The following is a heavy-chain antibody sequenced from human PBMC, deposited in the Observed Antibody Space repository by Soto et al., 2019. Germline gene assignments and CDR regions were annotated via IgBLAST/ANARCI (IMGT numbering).Heavy chain of an antibody. Sequence: QVQLVQSGAEVKKPGSSVKVSCKASGGTFSSYAISWVRQAPGQGLEWMGGIIPSFGTANYAQKFQGRVTITADESTSTAYMELSRLKSEDTAVYYCARGWAAAGPVSFFDYWGQGTLVTVSS. CDR2: IIPSFGTA. J-gene: IGHJ4*02. V-gene: IGHV1-69*01. D-gene: IGHD6-13*01. CDR3: ARGWAAAGPVSFFDY. CDR1: GGTFSSYA.